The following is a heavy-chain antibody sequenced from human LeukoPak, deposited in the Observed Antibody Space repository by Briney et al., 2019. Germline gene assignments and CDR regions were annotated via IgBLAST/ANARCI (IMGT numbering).Heavy chain of an antibody. CDR3: ARGIYSSSWPTVVAFDI. J-gene: IGHJ3*02. V-gene: IGHV1-8*03. D-gene: IGHD6-13*01. CDR1: GYTFTGYY. Sequence: ASVKVSCKASGYTFTGYYMHWVRQAPGQGLEWMGWINLNSGNTGYAQKFQGRVTITRNTSISTAYMELSSLRSEDTAVYYCARGIYSSSWPTVVAFDIWGQGTMVTVSS. CDR2: INLNSGNT.